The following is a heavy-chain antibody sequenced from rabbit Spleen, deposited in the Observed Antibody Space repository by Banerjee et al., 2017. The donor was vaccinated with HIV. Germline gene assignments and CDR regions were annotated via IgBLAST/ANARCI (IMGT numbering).Heavy chain of an antibody. CDR3: ASAYSDVYFNL. CDR1: GFSFSNKVV. Sequence: QEQLVESGGGLVKPEGSLKLSCTASGFSFSNKVVMCWVRQAPGKGLEWIACINAVTGKPVYATWARGRFTISKTSSTTVTLQLTSLTAADTATYFCASAYSDVYFNLWGQGTLVTVS. J-gene: IGHJ4*01. V-gene: IGHV1S45*01. CDR2: INAVTGKP. D-gene: IGHD6-1*01.